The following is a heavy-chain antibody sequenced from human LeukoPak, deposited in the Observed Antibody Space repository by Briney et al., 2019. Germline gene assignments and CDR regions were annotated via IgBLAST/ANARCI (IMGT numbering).Heavy chain of an antibody. Sequence: PGGSLRLSCAASGFAFSSYNMNWVRQAPGKGLEWISYTGSSGSPTHYADSVGGRFTISRDNAKNSLYLQMNSLRAEDTAVYYCARDRYDILTVDGMDVWGQGTTVTVSS. V-gene: IGHV3-48*04. J-gene: IGHJ6*02. CDR2: TGSSGSPT. D-gene: IGHD3-9*01. CDR3: ARDRYDILTVDGMDV. CDR1: GFAFSSYN.